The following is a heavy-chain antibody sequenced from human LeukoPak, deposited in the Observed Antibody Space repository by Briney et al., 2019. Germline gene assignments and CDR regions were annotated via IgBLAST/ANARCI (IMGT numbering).Heavy chain of an antibody. CDR1: GFTFSSYA. CDR3: ASPKTGSFDWLSLDAFDI. Sequence: PGGSLRLSCAASGFTFSSYAMSWVRQAPGKGLEWVSAISGSGGSTYYADSVKGRFTISRDNSKNTLYLQMNSLRAEDTAVYYCASPKTGSFDWLSLDAFDIWGQGTMVTVSS. D-gene: IGHD3-9*01. CDR2: ISGSGGST. V-gene: IGHV3-23*01. J-gene: IGHJ3*02.